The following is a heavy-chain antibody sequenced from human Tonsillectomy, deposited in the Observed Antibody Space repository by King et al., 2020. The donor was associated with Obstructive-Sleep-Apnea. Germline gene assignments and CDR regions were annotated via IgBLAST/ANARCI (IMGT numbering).Heavy chain of an antibody. CDR2: ISAYNGNK. Sequence: QLVQSGAEVKKPGASVKVSCKASGYTFSSFGLSWVRQARGQGLEWMGWISAYNGNKNYAQNFQGRVTMTTDTSTSTAYMELRSLRSDDTAVYYCARADGDYPRRYAMDVWGQGTTVTVSS. J-gene: IGHJ6*02. V-gene: IGHV1-18*04. CDR1: GYTFSSFG. CDR3: ARADGDYPRRYAMDV. D-gene: IGHD4-17*01.